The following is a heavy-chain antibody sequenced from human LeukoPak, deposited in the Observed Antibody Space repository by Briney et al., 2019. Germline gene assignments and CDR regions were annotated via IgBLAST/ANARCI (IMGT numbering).Heavy chain of an antibody. CDR2: IKQDGSEK. CDR3: ARRLGAFDI. Sequence: GGSLRLSCAASGFTFSSYGMHWVRQAPGKGLEWVANIKQDGSEKYYVDSVKGRFTISRDNAKNSLYLQMNSLRAEDTAVYYCARRLGAFDIWGQGTMVTVSS. D-gene: IGHD3-22*01. CDR1: GFTFSSYG. J-gene: IGHJ3*02. V-gene: IGHV3-7*01.